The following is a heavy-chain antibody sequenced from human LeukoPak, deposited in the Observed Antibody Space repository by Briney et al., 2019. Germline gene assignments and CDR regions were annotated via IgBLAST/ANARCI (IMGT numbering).Heavy chain of an antibody. D-gene: IGHD3-10*01. CDR1: GGSLSSYY. CDR2: IYYSGST. V-gene: IGHV4-59*01. Sequence: PSETLSLTCTVSGGSLSSYYWSWIRQPAGKGLEWIGYIYYSGSTNYNPSLKSRVTISVDTSKNQFSLKLSSVTAADTAVYYCARVRKWFGEFNYYYYMDVWGKGTTVTISS. J-gene: IGHJ6*03. CDR3: ARVRKWFGEFNYYYYMDV.